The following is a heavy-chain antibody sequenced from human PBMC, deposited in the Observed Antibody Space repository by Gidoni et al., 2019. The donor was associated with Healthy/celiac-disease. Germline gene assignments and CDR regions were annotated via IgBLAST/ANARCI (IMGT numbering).Heavy chain of an antibody. V-gene: IGHV3-11*01. J-gene: IGHJ6*03. CDR3: ARDLRDCSSTSCYTYHYYMDV. CDR1: GFPFLVYY. CDR2: ISSSGSTI. D-gene: IGHD2-2*02. Sequence: QVQLVESGGSLVQPGGSLRLPWAASGFPFLVYYMSWIRQAPGKGLEWVSYISSSGSTIYYADSVKGRFTISRDNAKNSLYLQMNSLRAEDTAVYYCARDLRDCSSTSCYTYHYYMDVWGKGTTVTVSS.